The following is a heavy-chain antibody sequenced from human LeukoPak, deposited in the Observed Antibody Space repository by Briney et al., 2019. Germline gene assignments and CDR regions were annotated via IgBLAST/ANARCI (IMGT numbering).Heavy chain of an antibody. CDR2: IGTAGNT. D-gene: IGHD6-19*01. CDR1: GFTFSNYD. V-gene: IGHV3-13*04. J-gene: IGHJ4*02. CDR3: ARSKSYSSGWTDFDY. Sequence: GGSLRLSCAASGFTFSNYDMHWVRQVTGKGLEWVSVIGTAGNTYYLGSVKGRFTISRENAKNSLYLQMDSLTAGDTATYYCARSKSYSSGWTDFDYWGQGTLVTVSS.